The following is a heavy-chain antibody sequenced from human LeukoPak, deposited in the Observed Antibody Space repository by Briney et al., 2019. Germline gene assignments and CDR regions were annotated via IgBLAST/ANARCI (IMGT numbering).Heavy chain of an antibody. CDR1: GFTFSSYS. V-gene: IGHV3-48*01. D-gene: IGHD3-16*01. CDR3: ASLDYYYYYMDV. CDR2: ISNSSSTI. Sequence: GGSLRLSCAASGFTFSSYSMNWVRQAPGKGLEWVSYISNSSSTIYYADSVKGRFTISRDNAKNSLYLQMNSLRAEDTAVYYCASLDYYYYYMDVWGKGTTVTVSS. J-gene: IGHJ6*03.